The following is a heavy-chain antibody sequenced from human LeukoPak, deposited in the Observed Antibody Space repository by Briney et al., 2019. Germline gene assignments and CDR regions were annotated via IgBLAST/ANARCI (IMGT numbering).Heavy chain of an antibody. CDR3: TSGLSVLRSNNTPVDY. D-gene: IGHD4-17*01. Sequence: GGSLRLSCAGSGFTFSSYSMNWVRQAPGKGLEWVSSISSSSSYIYYADSVKGRFTISRDNAKNSLYLQMNSLKTEDTAVYYCTSGLSVLRSNNTPVDYWGQGTLVTVSS. V-gene: IGHV3-21*04. CDR1: GFTFSSYS. CDR2: ISSSSSYI. J-gene: IGHJ4*02.